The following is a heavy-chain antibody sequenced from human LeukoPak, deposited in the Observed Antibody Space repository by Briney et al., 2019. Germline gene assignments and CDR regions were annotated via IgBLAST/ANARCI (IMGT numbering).Heavy chain of an antibody. CDR2: IYYSGST. CDR3: GSHTGSWYETIDY. J-gene: IGHJ4*02. Sequence: SETLSLTCTVSGGTIRSDTYYWGWIRQPPGKGLEWIESIYYSGSTYYNPSLKSRVTICVDTSKNQFSLKLNSVTAADMAVYYCGSHTGSWYETIDYRGQGALVTVSS. V-gene: IGHV4-39*01. CDR1: GGTIRSDTYY. D-gene: IGHD2-15*01.